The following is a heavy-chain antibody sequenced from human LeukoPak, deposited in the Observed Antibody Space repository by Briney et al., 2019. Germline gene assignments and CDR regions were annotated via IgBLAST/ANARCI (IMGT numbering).Heavy chain of an antibody. V-gene: IGHV3-21*01. J-gene: IGHJ4*02. D-gene: IGHD6-13*01. CDR3: ARDGLIAAAGHTPNDY. CDR2: ISSSSSYI. CDR1: GFTFSSYS. Sequence: PGGSLRLXCAASGFTFSSYSMSWVRQAPGKGLEWVSSISSSSSYIYYADSVKGRFTISRDNAKNSLYLQMNSLRAEDTAVYYCARDGLIAAAGHTPNDYWGQGTLVTVSS.